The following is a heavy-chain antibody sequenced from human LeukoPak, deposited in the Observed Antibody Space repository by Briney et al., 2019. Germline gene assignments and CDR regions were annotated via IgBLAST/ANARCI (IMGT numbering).Heavy chain of an antibody. V-gene: IGHV1-69*01. CDR3: ARVGEHVGEFDY. J-gene: IGHJ4*02. CDR2: IIPIFGTA. CDR1: GDTFSSYA. D-gene: IGHD3-16*01. Sequence: SVTVSFKASGDTFSSYAISWVRQAPGQGLEWMGGIIPIFGTANYAQKFQGRVTITADESTSTAYMELSSLRSEDTAVYYCARVGEHVGEFDYWGQGTLVTVSS.